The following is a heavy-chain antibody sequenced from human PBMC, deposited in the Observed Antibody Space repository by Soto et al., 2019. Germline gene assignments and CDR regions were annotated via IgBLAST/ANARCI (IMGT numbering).Heavy chain of an antibody. CDR1: GITLRLYW. CDR2: IKQDGSET. D-gene: IGHD4-17*01. V-gene: IGHV3-7*01. CDR3: TRLGDYDDYVGAFDL. J-gene: IGHJ3*01. Sequence: EVQLVESGGGLVQPGGSLRLSCAASGITLRLYWMTWVRQAPGKGLEWVANIKQDGSETYYVDSVKGRFTISRDNARNSLFLQMNSLRAEDTGVYYCTRLGDYDDYVGAFDLWGQGTMVTVSS.